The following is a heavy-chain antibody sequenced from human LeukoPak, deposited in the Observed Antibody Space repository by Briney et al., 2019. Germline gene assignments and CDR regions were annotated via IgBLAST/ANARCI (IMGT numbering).Heavy chain of an antibody. D-gene: IGHD2-2*01. CDR2: INHSGRT. V-gene: IGHV4-34*01. J-gene: IGHJ6*02. CDR3: ARDVVVVPAAIHYGMDV. CDR1: GGSFSDYF. Sequence: PSETLSLTCAVYGGSFSDYFWGWIRQPPGKGLEWIGEINHSGRTYYNPSLKSRVTISVDTSKNQFSLNLSSMTAADTAVYYCARDVVVVPAAIHYGMDVWGQGTTVTVSS.